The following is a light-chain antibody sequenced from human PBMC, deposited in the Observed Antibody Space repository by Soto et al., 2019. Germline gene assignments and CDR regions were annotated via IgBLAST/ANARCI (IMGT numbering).Light chain of an antibody. CDR2: DAS. V-gene: IGKV1-5*01. CDR1: QSISSW. J-gene: IGKJ4*01. CDR3: QQYNRYSLT. Sequence: DIQMTQSPSTLSSSVGDRVTITCRASQSISSWLAWYQQKPGQAPNRLIYDASSLESGVPARFSGSGSDTEFTLTINNLQPDDFATYHCQQYNRYSLTFGGGTKVEIK.